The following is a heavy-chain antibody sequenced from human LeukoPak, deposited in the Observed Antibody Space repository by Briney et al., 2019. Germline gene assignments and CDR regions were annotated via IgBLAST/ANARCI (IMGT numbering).Heavy chain of an antibody. D-gene: IGHD3-16*01. CDR3: ARGGRATQDYFYYMDV. V-gene: IGHV1-2*02. CDR1: GYTFTGYY. J-gene: IGHJ6*03. CDR2: INPNTGGT. Sequence: ASVKVSCKASGYTFTGYYVHWVRQAPGQGLDWMGGINPNTGGTNYAQKFQGRVTMTRDTSISTAYMELSSLTSDDTAVYYCARGGRATQDYFYYMDVWGKGTTVTVSS.